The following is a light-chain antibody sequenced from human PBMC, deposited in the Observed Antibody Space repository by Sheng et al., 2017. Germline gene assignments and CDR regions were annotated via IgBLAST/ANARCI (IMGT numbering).Light chain of an antibody. CDR3: LQYNEWPRT. J-gene: IGKJ1*01. Sequence: ETVMTQSPGTLSVSPGERATVSCRASQSVSNNIAWYQQRPGQAPRLLIYGASTRATGIPARSVAVGLGQSSLSPSAACSLKILLFYYCLQYNEWPRTFGRRDRRWKSN. CDR1: QSVSNN. V-gene: IGKV3-15*01. CDR2: GAS.